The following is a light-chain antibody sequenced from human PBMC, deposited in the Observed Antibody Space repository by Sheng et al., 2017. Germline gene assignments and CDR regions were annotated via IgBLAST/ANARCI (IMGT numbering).Light chain of an antibody. CDR1: RDIQNN. CDR3: QQFAHVPPVT. V-gene: IGKV1-33*01. CDR2: DVY. J-gene: IGKJ2*01. Sequence: DVQMTQSPSSLSASLGDRVTITCRASRDIQNNLNWYQQKPGKAPKLLIFDVYKLESWVPSRFSGGGSGTEFTLTISDVQSEDIAIYFCQQFAHVPPVTFGQGTKLEI.